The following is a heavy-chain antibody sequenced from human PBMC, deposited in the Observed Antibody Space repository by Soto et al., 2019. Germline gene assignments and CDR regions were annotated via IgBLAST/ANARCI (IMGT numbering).Heavy chain of an antibody. CDR1: GFSLSTIAVG. J-gene: IGHJ5*02. Sequence: QITLKESGPTLVKPTQTLTLTCTFSGFSLSTIAVGVGWIRQPPGKALEWVALIYWNDDQRYSPSLQNRLTITKDTSKNQVVLTMTNMDPVDTATYYCAHTHLIETTSGHNWFDPWGQGTLVTVSS. CDR2: IYWNDDQ. V-gene: IGHV2-5*01. CDR3: AHTHLIETTSGHNWFDP. D-gene: IGHD1-7*01.